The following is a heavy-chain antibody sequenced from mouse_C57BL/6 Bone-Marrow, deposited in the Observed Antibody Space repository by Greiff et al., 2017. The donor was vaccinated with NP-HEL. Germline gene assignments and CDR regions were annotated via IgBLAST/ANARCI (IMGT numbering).Heavy chain of an antibody. Sequence: DVKLVESGGGLVKPGGSLKLSCAASGFTFSDYGMHWVRQAPEKGLEWVAYISSGSSTIYYADTVKGRFTISRDNAKNTLFLQMTSLRSEDTAMYYCARRDYYGDAMDYWGQGTSVTVSS. CDR2: ISSGSSTI. CDR1: GFTFSDYG. D-gene: IGHD2-1*01. J-gene: IGHJ4*01. V-gene: IGHV5-17*01. CDR3: ARRDYYGDAMDY.